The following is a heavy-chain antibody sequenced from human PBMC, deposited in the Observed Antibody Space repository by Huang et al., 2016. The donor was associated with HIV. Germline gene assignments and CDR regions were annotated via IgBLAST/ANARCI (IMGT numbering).Heavy chain of an antibody. J-gene: IGHJ4*02. CDR3: ARDRRPYSGSYLGY. CDR1: GNTFSGYG. Sequence: QLVQSGAEVKKPGASVKVSCKASGNTFSGYGISWVRQAPGQGLEWMGWISGYNGNTNYVENLQGRVTMTTDTSTSTAYMELRSLRSDDTAVYYCARDRRPYSGSYLGYWGQGTLVTVSS. CDR2: ISGYNGNT. V-gene: IGHV1-18*04. D-gene: IGHD1-26*01.